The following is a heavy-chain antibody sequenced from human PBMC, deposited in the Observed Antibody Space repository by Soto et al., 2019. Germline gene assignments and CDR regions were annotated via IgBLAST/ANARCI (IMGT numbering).Heavy chain of an antibody. CDR2: IYYSGST. J-gene: IGHJ4*02. V-gene: IGHV4-61*01. Sequence: QVQLQESGPGLVKPSETLSLTCTVSGGSVSSGSYYWSWIRQPPGKGLEWIGYIYYSGSTNYNHSLKSRVTISVDTSKNQFSLKLSSVTAADTAVYYCARAGLGEAYYFDYWGQGTLVTVSS. CDR1: GGSVSSGSYY. D-gene: IGHD3-10*01. CDR3: ARAGLGEAYYFDY.